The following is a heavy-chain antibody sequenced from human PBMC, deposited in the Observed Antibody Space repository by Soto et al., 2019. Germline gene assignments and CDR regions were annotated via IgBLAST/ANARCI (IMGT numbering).Heavy chain of an antibody. CDR2: INHSGST. V-gene: IGHV4-34*01. D-gene: IGHD3-3*01. CDR3: ARGSSFYFWSGFYGMDV. CDR1: GGSFSGYY. J-gene: IGHJ6*02. Sequence: SETLSLTCAVYGGSFSGYYWSWIRQPPGKGLEWIGEINHSGSTNYNPSLKSRVTISVDTSKNQFSLKLSFVTAADTAVYYCARGSSFYFWSGFYGMDVWGQGTTVTVSS.